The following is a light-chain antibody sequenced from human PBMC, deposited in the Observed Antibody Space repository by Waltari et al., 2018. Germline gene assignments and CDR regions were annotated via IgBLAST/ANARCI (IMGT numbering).Light chain of an antibody. V-gene: IGLV1-51*01. Sequence: QSLLTQPPSVSAAPGQKVTISCSGSSPDRGKNYLSSYPNLPCTAPKLLIYDNNERPSGIPDRFSGSKSGTSATLDITGLQTGDEGDYYCATWDDRLGAGALGGGTKLTVL. CDR1: SPDRGKNY. J-gene: IGLJ2*01. CDR3: ATWDDRLGAGA. CDR2: DNN.